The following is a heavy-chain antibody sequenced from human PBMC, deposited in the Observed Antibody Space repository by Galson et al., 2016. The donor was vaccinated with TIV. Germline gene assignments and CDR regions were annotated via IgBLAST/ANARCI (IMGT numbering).Heavy chain of an antibody. Sequence: SLRLSCAASGFSFSAYWMHWVRQAPGTGLVSISRISTDGTDTSYADSVKGRFTISRDNPRYTLYLQMNSLRAEETAVYYCARGEHEVATGTTLYYWGQGTLVAVSS. CDR2: ISTDGTDT. D-gene: IGHD1/OR15-1a*01. V-gene: IGHV3-74*01. CDR3: ARGEHEVATGTTLYY. CDR1: GFSFSAYW. J-gene: IGHJ4*02.